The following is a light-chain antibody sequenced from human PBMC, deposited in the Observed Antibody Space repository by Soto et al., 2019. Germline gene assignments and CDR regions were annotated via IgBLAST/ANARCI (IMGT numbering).Light chain of an antibody. CDR1: QSINSH. CDR3: QQRRNWPLT. Sequence: EIVLTQSPTTLSLSPGERATLSCRASQSINSHLAWYQQKPGQAPRLLMYDASNRATDIPARVSGSGSGTDFTLTISSLDPEDFAVYYCQQRRNWPLTFGGGTKVEIK. J-gene: IGKJ4*01. V-gene: IGKV3-11*01. CDR2: DAS.